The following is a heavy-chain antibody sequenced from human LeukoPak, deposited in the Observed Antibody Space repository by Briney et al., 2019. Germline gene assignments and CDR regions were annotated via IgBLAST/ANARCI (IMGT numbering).Heavy chain of an antibody. D-gene: IGHD3-10*01. CDR3: AREKGRGVISPYFDY. CDR2: IYNNGDRT. V-gene: IGHV3-66*01. CDR1: GFTVSNNF. J-gene: IGHJ4*01. Sequence: GGSLRLSCAASGFTVSNNFMSWVRQAPGKGPEWVSVIYNNGDRTTYADSVKGRFILSRDNSKNTVNLQMNSLRDEDTAVYYCAREKGRGVISPYFDYWGHGVLVTVSS.